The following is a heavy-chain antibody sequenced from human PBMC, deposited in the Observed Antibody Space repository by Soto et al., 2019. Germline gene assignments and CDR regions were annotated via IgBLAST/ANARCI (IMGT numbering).Heavy chain of an antibody. CDR3: ARDRGGTEWENEAFEI. V-gene: IGHV1-46*02. J-gene: IGHJ3*02. D-gene: IGHD1-26*01. CDR1: GYSFNNYY. CDR2: FNPSDGDT. Sequence: VNLVQAGTEVKKPGASVKLSCKASGYSFNNYYMHWVRQAPGQGLEWMGMFNPSDGDTRYAQQFQGRVTVTGDTSTSTLYMELSSLRYEATAVYYCARDRGGTEWENEAFEIWGQGTMVTVSS.